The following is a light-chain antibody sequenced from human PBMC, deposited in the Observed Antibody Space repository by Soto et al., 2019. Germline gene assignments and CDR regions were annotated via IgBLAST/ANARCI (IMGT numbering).Light chain of an antibody. CDR2: AAS. J-gene: IGKJ1*01. Sequence: DIQMTQSPSSLSASVGDRVTITCRASQGIRNYLAWYQQKPGKVPKLLIYAASTLQSGVPSRFSGSGSGTDFTLTISSLQPEDVGVYFCQKYNTAPQTFGQGTTVEI. CDR3: QKYNTAPQT. V-gene: IGKV1-27*01. CDR1: QGIRNY.